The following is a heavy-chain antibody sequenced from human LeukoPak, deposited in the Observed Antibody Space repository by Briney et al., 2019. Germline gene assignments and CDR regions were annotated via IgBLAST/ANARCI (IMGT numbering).Heavy chain of an antibody. CDR2: IDYSGSS. D-gene: IGHD7-27*01. V-gene: IGHV4-59*01. J-gene: IGHJ4*02. CDR1: HGSISSYS. Sequence: SETLSLTCSLSHGSISSYSRTWIRQPPGKGLEWIGFIDYSGSSNYNPSLKSRVTISADPSKNQFSLNLTSVTAADTAVYFCARHSQHSGDLGSARNFDYWGQGTLVTVSS. CDR3: ARHSQHSGDLGSARNFDY.